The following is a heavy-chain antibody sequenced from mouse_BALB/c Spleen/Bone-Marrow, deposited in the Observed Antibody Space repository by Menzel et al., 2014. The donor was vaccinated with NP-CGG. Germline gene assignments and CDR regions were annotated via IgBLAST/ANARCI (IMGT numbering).Heavy chain of an antibody. D-gene: IGHD4-1*01. V-gene: IGHV1-54*01. J-gene: IGHJ2*01. CDR3: ARLGRDYLDY. CDR1: GYAFTIYL. CDR2: INPGSGGS. Sequence: QVQLQQPGAELVRPGTSVKVSCKASGYAFTIYLIEWIKQRPGQGLEWIGVINPGSGGSNYNEKFKGKATLTADKSSSTAYMQLSSLTSDDSAVYFCARLGRDYLDYWGQGTTHTVSS.